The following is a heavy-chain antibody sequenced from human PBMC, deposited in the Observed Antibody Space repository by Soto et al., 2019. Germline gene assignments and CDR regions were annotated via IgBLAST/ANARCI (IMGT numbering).Heavy chain of an antibody. CDR1: GGSISRYY. J-gene: IGHJ4*02. CDR3: AAPPCY. D-gene: IGHD6-6*01. Sequence: SETLSLTCTVSGGSISRYYWSWIRQPPGKGLEWIGYIYDSGSTNYNPSLKSRVTISVDTSKNQFSLKLTSVTAADTAVYYCAAPPCYWAQGTLVTVSA. V-gene: IGHV4-59*01. CDR2: IYDSGST.